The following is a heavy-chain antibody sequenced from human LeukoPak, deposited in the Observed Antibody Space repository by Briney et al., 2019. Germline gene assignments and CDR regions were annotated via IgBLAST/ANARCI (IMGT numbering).Heavy chain of an antibody. CDR2: MNPNSGNT. D-gene: IGHD4-11*01. J-gene: IGHJ5*02. Sequence: ASVKVSCKASGYTFTSYDTNWVRQATGQGLEWMGWMNPNSGNTGYAQKFQGRVTMTRNTSISTAYMELSSLRSEDTAVYYCARAPYSNYVFNWFDPWGQGTLVTVSS. CDR1: GYTFTSYD. CDR3: ARAPYSNYVFNWFDP. V-gene: IGHV1-8*01.